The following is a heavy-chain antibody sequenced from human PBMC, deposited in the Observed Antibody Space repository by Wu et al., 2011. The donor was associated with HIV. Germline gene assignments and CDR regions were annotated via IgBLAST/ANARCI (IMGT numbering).Heavy chain of an antibody. J-gene: IGHJ6*02. Sequence: QVHLVQSGAEVRKPGASVKVSCKASGYTFTTSGVSWVRQAPGQGLEWMGWISTYSGNTKYAQRLQGRVTMTTDTPANTAYMELRSLRSDDTAVYFCARDESGSSSXYGMDVWGQGTTVTVSS. CDR1: GYTFTTSG. V-gene: IGHV1-18*01. D-gene: IGHD1-26*01. CDR2: ISTYSGNT. CDR3: ARDESGSSSXYGMDV.